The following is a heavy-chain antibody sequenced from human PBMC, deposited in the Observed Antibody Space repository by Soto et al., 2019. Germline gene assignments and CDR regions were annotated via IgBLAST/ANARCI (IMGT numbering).Heavy chain of an antibody. CDR1: VYSVISSDFD. D-gene: IGHD3-3*02. J-gene: IGHJ5*01. V-gene: IGHV4-39*01. CDR2: IFRLESS. Sequence: ESLSLAWTVSVYSVISSDFDCGWALHPAGKGLEWIGLIFRLESSYYNPSLKSRVTMSVDTSKHQFSLTLRSVTAADTPLYFCARHSLALRQQNWFDHWGKGIMLTVSS. CDR3: ARHSLALRQQNWFDH.